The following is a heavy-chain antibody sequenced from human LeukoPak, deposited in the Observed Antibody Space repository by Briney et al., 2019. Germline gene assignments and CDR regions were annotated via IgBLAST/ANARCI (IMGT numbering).Heavy chain of an antibody. CDR3: ARTGGYCSGGSCYRVRIDAFDI. Sequence: SETLSLTCAVYGGSFSGYYWSWIRQPPGKGLEWTGEINHSGSTNYNPSLKSRVTISVDTSKNQFSLKLSSVTAADTAVYYCARTGGYCSGGSCYRVRIDAFDIWGQGTMVTVSS. CDR1: GGSFSGYY. V-gene: IGHV4-34*01. J-gene: IGHJ3*02. CDR2: INHSGST. D-gene: IGHD2-15*01.